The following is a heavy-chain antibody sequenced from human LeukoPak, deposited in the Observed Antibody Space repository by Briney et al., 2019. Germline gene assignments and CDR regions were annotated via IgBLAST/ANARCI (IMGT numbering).Heavy chain of an antibody. CDR3: ARECYYEGSGYYDY. J-gene: IGHJ4*02. V-gene: IGHV3-21*01. Sequence: PGGSLRLSCGASGFTFTSSAMTWVRQAPGKGLEWVSPISSSSSYIYYADSLKGRFTISRDNAQNSLYLQMNSLRAEDTAVYYCARECYYEGSGYYDYWGQGTLVTVSS. CDR2: ISSSSSYI. D-gene: IGHD3-22*01. CDR1: GFTFTSSA.